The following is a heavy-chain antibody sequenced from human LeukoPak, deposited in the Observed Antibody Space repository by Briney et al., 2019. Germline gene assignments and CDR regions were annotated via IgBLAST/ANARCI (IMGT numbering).Heavy chain of an antibody. CDR2: IYYSGST. Sequence: SETLSLTCTVSGGSISSYYWSWIRQPPGKGLEWIGYIYYSGSTNYNPSLKSRVTISVDTSKNQFSLKLSSVTAADTAVYYCAGSKAVPGMFYFDYWGQGTLATVSS. D-gene: IGHD6-19*01. CDR3: AGSKAVPGMFYFDY. J-gene: IGHJ4*02. CDR1: GGSISSYY. V-gene: IGHV4-59*03.